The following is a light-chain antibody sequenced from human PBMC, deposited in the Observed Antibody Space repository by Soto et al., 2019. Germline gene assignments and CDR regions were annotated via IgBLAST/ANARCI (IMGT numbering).Light chain of an antibody. Sequence: EIVLTQSPATLSLSPGDRATLSCRASQSVSSYLAWYQQKPGKAPRLLIYEASNRVTGIPARFSGSGSGTDFTLLIISLEQEDVSVYYCQQRSNWPPWTFGQGTKVELK. V-gene: IGKV3-11*01. CDR1: QSVSSY. CDR2: EAS. CDR3: QQRSNWPPWT. J-gene: IGKJ1*01.